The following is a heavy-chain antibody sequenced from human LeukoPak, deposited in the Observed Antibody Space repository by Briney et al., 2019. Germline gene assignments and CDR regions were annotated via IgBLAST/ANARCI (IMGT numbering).Heavy chain of an antibody. Sequence: SETLSLTCAVYGGSFSGYYWSWIRQPPGKGLEWIGEINHSGSTNYNPSLKSRVTISVDTSKNQFSLKLSSVTAADTAVYYCARDNGANSGAFDIWGQGTMVTVSS. CDR2: INHSGST. CDR1: GGSFSGYY. D-gene: IGHD4-17*01. V-gene: IGHV4-34*01. J-gene: IGHJ3*02. CDR3: ARDNGANSGAFDI.